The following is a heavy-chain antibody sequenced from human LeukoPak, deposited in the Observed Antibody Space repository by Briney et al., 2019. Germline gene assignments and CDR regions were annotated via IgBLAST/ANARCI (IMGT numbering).Heavy chain of an antibody. J-gene: IGHJ4*02. D-gene: IGHD6-19*01. Sequence: KPSETLSLTCTVSGGSISTYYWSWIRQSPGKGLEWIGYIYYSGISNHNPSLNSRVTISVGTSNNQFSLKLRSVTAADTAVYYCAREAVAGQHFDYWGQGALVTVSS. V-gene: IGHV4-59*01. CDR1: GGSISTYY. CDR3: AREAVAGQHFDY. CDR2: IYYSGIS.